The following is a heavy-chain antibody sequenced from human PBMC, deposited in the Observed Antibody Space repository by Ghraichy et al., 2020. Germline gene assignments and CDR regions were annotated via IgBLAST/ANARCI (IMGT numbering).Heavy chain of an antibody. CDR3: VKASAEYSGSYLIYFDY. D-gene: IGHD1-26*01. J-gene: IGHJ4*02. CDR2: ISSNGGST. CDR1: GFTFSSYA. V-gene: IGHV3-64D*09. Sequence: GGSLRLSCSASGFTFSSYAMHWVRQAPGKGPEYVSAISSNGGSTYYADSVKGRFTISRDNSKNTLYLQMSSLRAEDTAVYYCVKASAEYSGSYLIYFDYWGQGTLVTVSS.